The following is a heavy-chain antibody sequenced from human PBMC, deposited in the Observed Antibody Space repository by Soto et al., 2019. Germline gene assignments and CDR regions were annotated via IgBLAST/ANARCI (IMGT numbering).Heavy chain of an antibody. D-gene: IGHD6-13*01. CDR3: ARVGFVAAAGRTLYGMDV. CDR2: INAGNGNT. Sequence: ASVKVSCKASGYTFTSYAMHWVRQAPGQRLEWMGWINAGNGNTKYSQKFQGRVTITRDTSASTAYMELSSLRSEDTAVYYCARVGFVAAAGRTLYGMDVWGQGTTVTVSS. J-gene: IGHJ6*02. CDR1: GYTFTSYA. V-gene: IGHV1-3*01.